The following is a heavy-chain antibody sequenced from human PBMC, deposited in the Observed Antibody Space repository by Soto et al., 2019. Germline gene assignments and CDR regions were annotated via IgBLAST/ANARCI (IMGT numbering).Heavy chain of an antibody. J-gene: IGHJ4*02. Sequence: GGSLRLSCAGSGFTFSSYAMSWVRQAPGKGLEWVSAISCSGGSTYYADTVKGRFTITRDNSKNTLYLQMNSLRAEDTAVYYCSKLFCYDSSPRFDYWGQGTLVTVSS. CDR2: ISCSGGST. CDR3: SKLFCYDSSPRFDY. D-gene: IGHD3-22*01. CDR1: GFTFSSYA. V-gene: IGHV3-23*01.